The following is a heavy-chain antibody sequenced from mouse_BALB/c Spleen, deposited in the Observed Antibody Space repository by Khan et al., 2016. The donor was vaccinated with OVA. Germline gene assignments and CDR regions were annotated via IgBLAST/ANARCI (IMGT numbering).Heavy chain of an antibody. J-gene: IGHJ4*01. CDR1: GFSLTDYG. CDR3: ARSSLLAMDY. V-gene: IGHV2-4-1*01. Sequence: QVQLKESGPGLVEPSQSLSINCTVPGFSLTDYGVHWVRQSPGKGLEWLGMIWSGGSTDYNAAFISRLSIRKDNSKSQVFFKVNSLQADDTAIYYCARSSLLAMDYWGQGTSVNVSS. CDR2: IWSGGST.